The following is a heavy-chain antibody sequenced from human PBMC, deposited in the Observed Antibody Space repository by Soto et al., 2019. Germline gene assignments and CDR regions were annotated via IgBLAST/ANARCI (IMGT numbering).Heavy chain of an antibody. D-gene: IGHD6-6*01. Sequence: PGESLKISCTGSGYSFTIYWISWVRQMPGKGLEWMGRVDPSDSYTNYSPSFQGHVTISADKSISTAYLQWSSLKASDTAMYYCAGLXYSSSSPELYYYYGMDVWGQGTTVTVSS. V-gene: IGHV5-10-1*01. CDR3: AGLXYSSSSPELYYYYGMDV. J-gene: IGHJ6*02. CDR1: GYSFTIYW. CDR2: VDPSDSYT.